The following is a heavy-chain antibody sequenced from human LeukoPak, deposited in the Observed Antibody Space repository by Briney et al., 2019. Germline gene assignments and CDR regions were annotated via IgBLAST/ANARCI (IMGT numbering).Heavy chain of an antibody. J-gene: IGHJ4*02. CDR2: ISGSGGST. D-gene: IGHD5-12*01. Sequence: PGGSLRLSCAASGFTFSSYAMSWVRQAPGKGLEWVSAISGSGGSTYYADSVKGRFTISRDNSKNTLYLQMNSLRAEDTAVYYCAKGNPTGSWLRWYYFDYWGQGTLVTVSS. CDR3: AKGNPTGSWLRWYYFDY. V-gene: IGHV3-23*01. CDR1: GFTFSSYA.